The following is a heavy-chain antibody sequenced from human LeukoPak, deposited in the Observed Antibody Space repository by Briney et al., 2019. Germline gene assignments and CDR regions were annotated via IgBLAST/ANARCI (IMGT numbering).Heavy chain of an antibody. CDR2: IYYSGST. V-gene: IGHV4-39*07. CDR3: ARDVGGWFDP. Sequence: SETLSLTCTVSGGSISSSSYYWGWIRQPPGKGLEWIGSIYYSGSTYYNPSLKTRVTISVDTSKNQFSLKLSSVTAADTAVYYCARDVGGWFDPSGQGNLVTVSS. J-gene: IGHJ5*02. CDR1: GGSISSSSYY.